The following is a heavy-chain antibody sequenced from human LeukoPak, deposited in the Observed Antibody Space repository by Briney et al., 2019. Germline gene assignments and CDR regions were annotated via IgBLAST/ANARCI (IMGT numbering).Heavy chain of an antibody. CDR2: IYYSGST. CDR3: ARDSEIAVAGIGLDY. CDR1: GGSISSGGYY. D-gene: IGHD6-19*01. V-gene: IGHV4-31*03. J-gene: IGHJ4*02. Sequence: SQTLSLTCTVSGGSISSGGYYWSWIRQHPGKGLEWIGYIYYSGSTYYNPSLKSRVTISVVTSKNQFSLKLSSVTAADTAVYYCARDSEIAVAGIGLDYWGQGTLVTVSS.